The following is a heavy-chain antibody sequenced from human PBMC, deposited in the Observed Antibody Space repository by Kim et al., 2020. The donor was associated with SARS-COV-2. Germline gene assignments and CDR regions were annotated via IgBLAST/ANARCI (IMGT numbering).Heavy chain of an antibody. Sequence: SETLSLTCAVSGGSISSSNWWSWVRQPPGKGLEWIGEIYHSGSTNYNPSLKSRVTISVDKSKNQFSLKLSSVTAADTAVYYCARDLFIAVAGTWVRGLGYWGQGTLVTVSS. CDR1: GGSISSSNW. J-gene: IGHJ4*02. CDR2: IYHSGST. D-gene: IGHD6-19*01. V-gene: IGHV4-4*02. CDR3: ARDLFIAVAGTWVRGLGY.